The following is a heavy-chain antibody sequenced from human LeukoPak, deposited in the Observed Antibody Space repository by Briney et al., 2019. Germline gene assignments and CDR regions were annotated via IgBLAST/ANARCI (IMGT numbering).Heavy chain of an antibody. D-gene: IGHD5-24*01. J-gene: IGHJ4*02. V-gene: IGHV3-48*03. CDR2: ISSSGSTR. CDR1: GFTFSSYE. CDR3: ASLSGYNYINFDY. Sequence: GGSLRLSCVASGFTFSSYEMNWVRQAPGKGLEWVSYISSSGSTRYYADSVKGRFTISRDNAKNSLYLQMNSLRAEDTAVYYCASLSGYNYINFDYWGQGTLVTVSS.